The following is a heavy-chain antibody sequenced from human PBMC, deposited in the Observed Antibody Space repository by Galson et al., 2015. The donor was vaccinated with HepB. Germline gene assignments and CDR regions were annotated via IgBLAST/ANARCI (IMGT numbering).Heavy chain of an antibody. D-gene: IGHD4-11*01. Sequence: SVKVSCKAYGYTFTGYYMHWVRQAPGQGLEWMGWINPNSGGTNYAQKFQGRVTMTRDTSISTAYMELSRLKSDDTAVYYCARAMPTVTLDFDYWGQGTLVTVSS. J-gene: IGHJ4*02. V-gene: IGHV1-2*02. CDR3: ARAMPTVTLDFDY. CDR1: GYTFTGYY. CDR2: INPNSGGT.